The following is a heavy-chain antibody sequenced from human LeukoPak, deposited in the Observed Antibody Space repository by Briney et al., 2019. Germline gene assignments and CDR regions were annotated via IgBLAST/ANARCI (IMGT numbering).Heavy chain of an antibody. D-gene: IGHD2-15*01. Sequence: ASVKVSCKASGYTFTYYYMHWVRQAPGQGLEWMGWINPSGDSTTYAQKFQGRVTMTRDTSTGTVYMELSSLRSEDTAVYYCARHDLGGFSPFDSWGQGTLVTVSS. J-gene: IGHJ4*02. CDR3: ARHDLGGFSPFDS. V-gene: IGHV1-46*01. CDR2: INPSGDST. CDR1: GYTFTYYY.